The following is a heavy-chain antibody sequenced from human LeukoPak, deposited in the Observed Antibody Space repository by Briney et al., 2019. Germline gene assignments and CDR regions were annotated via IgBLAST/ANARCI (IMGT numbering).Heavy chain of an antibody. CDR1: GFTFSSYE. CDR2: ISSSGSTI. D-gene: IGHD1-26*01. J-gene: IGHJ4*02. V-gene: IGHV3-48*03. Sequence: PGGSLRLSCAASGFTFSSYEMNWVRQAPGKGLEWVSYISSSGSTIYYADSVKGRFTISRDNAKNSLYLQMNSLRAEDTAVYYCARHEMTGWELLGAHDYWGQGTLITVSS. CDR3: ARHEMTGWELLGAHDY.